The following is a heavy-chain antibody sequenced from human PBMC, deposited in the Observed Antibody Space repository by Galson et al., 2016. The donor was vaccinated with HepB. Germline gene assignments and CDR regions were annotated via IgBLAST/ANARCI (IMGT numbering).Heavy chain of an antibody. D-gene: IGHD2-2*01. Sequence: SLRLSCAASGFTFSNYGMHWVRQAPGKGLEWVAVMSVDGSNKYYADSVKGRFIISKDNSKNTLYLQMNSLRAEDTAVYYCARAPVTSTTCCYYFDYWGQGTLVTVSS. CDR1: GFTFSNYG. V-gene: IGHV3-30*03. J-gene: IGHJ4*02. CDR2: MSVDGSNK. CDR3: ARAPVTSTTCCYYFDY.